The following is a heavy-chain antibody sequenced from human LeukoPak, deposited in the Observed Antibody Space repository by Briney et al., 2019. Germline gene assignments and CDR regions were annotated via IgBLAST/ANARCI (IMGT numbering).Heavy chain of an antibody. CDR3: ARRMRTTVTTDDAFDI. J-gene: IGHJ3*02. CDR1: GGCISSYY. D-gene: IGHD4-17*01. CDR2: IYYSGST. Sequence: SETLSLTCTVSGGCISSYYWRWIRQPPGKGLEWIGYIYYSGSTNYNPSLKSRVTISVDTSKHQFSLKLSSVTAADTAVYYCARRMRTTVTTDDAFDIWGQGTMVTVSS. V-gene: IGHV4-59*08.